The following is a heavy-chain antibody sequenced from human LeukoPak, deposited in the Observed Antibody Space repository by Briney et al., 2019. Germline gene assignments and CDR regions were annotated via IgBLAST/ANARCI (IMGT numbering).Heavy chain of an antibody. CDR2: SSSSDDGK. D-gene: IGHD3-16*01. J-gene: IGHJ5*02. V-gene: IGHV3-23*01. CDR1: GLSLSSYA. CDR3: AKGDKMLTWRRTYNRFDP. Sequence: GGSLRLSCTASGLSLSSYAMSWVRQVPGKGLEWVSASSSSDDGKWYADSVRGRFTISRDNSKNTLYLQMNSLRAEDTAVYFCAKGDKMLTWRRTYNRFDPWGQGTLVTVSS.